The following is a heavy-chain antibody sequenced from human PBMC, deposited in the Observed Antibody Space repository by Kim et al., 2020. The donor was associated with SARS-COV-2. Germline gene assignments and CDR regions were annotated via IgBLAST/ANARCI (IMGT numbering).Heavy chain of an antibody. V-gene: IGHV3-7*04. D-gene: IGHD3-3*01. J-gene: IGHJ6*02. CDR3: ARGDYYDFWSGYYSPHHYGMDV. CDR1: GFTFSSYC. Sequence: GGSLRLSCAASGFTFSSYCMSWVRQAPGRGLEWVANVKQDGSEKYYVDSVKGRFTISRDNAKNSLYLQMNSLRAEDTAVYYCARGDYYDFWSGYYSPHHYGMDVWGQGTTVTVSS. CDR2: VKQDGSEK.